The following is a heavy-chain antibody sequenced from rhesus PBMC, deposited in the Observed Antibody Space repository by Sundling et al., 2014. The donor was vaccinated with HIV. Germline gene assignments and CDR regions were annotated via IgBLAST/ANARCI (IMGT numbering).Heavy chain of an antibody. V-gene: IGHV4-147*01. D-gene: IGHD3-16*01. J-gene: IGHJ4*01. CDR3: ARQYYYSGSTNFDS. Sequence: QVQVQESGPRTGEAFGDPCPLTCAVSGGSISSHFWTWIRQPPGKGLEWIGRISGTIGNTFYSPSLKSRVTISIDTSKNQFSLKLSSVTAADTAVYYCARQYYYSGSTNFDSWGQGVLVTVSS. CDR2: ISGTIGNT. CDR1: GGSISSHF.